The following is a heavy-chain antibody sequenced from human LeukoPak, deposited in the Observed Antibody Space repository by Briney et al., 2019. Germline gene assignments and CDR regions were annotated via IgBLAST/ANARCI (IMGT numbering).Heavy chain of an antibody. Sequence: SETLSLTCTVSGGSISSYYWSWIRQPPGKGLEWNGCINYSGSTNYNPSLKSRVSISVDTSKNQFSLKLSSVTAADTAVYYCATRYCSGGSCCFDPWGQGTLVTVSS. V-gene: IGHV4-59*08. CDR2: INYSGST. J-gene: IGHJ5*02. CDR1: GGSISSYY. CDR3: ATRYCSGGSCCFDP. D-gene: IGHD2-15*01.